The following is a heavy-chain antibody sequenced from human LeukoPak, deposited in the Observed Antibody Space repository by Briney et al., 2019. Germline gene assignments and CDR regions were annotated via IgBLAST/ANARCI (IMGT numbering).Heavy chain of an antibody. CDR1: GYSITSGYY. J-gene: IGHJ4*02. D-gene: IGHD2-15*01. CDR2: IYHSGNT. Sequence: PTETLSLTCTVSGYSITSGYYWAWIRQSPGKGLEWIGSIYHSGNTYYNPSLKSRVIILVDTSKNQFSPQLGSVTPTDTAVYYCARAGYCSGVSCYSAVPGKYWGQGALVTVSS. CDR3: ARAGYCSGVSCYSAVPGKY. V-gene: IGHV4-38-2*02.